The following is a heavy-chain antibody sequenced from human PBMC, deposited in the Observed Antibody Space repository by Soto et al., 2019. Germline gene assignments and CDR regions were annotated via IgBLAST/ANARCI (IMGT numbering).Heavy chain of an antibody. CDR2: ISYDGSNK. CDR1: GFTFSSYG. J-gene: IGHJ5*02. CDR3: AKDSRPRYCSSTSCYYNWFDP. D-gene: IGHD2-2*01. V-gene: IGHV3-30*18. Sequence: GGSLRLSCAASGFTFSSYGMHWVRQAPGKGLEWVAVISYDGSNKYYADSVKGRFTISRDNSKNTLYLQMNSLRAEDTAVYYCAKDSRPRYCSSTSCYYNWFDPWGQGTLVTVSS.